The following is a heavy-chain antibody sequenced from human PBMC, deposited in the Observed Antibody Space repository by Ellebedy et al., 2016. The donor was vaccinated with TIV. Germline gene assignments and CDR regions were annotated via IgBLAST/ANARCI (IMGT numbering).Heavy chain of an antibody. J-gene: IGHJ3*02. CDR3: ARHKTDDAFDI. CDR2: IYYSGST. D-gene: IGHD2-21*02. V-gene: IGHV4-39*01. Sequence: SETLSLTXTVSGGSISSSSYYWSWIRQPPGKGLEWIGSIYYSGSTYYNPSLKSRVTISVDTSKNQFSLKLSSVTAADTAVYYCARHKTDDAFDIWGQGTMVTVSS. CDR1: GGSISSSSYY.